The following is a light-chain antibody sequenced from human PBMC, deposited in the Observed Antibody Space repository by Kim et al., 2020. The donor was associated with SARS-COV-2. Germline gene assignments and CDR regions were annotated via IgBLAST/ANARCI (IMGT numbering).Light chain of an antibody. CDR3: SAWDSSLSARV. CDR2: RNN. J-gene: IGLJ3*02. CDR1: SNNVGNQG. V-gene: IGLV10-54*01. Sequence: QAGLTQPPSVSKGLRQTATLTCTGNSNNVGNQGAAWLQQHQGHPPKLLSYRNNNRPSGISERLSASRSGNTASLTITGLQPEDEADYYCSAWDSSLSARVFGGGTKLNVL.